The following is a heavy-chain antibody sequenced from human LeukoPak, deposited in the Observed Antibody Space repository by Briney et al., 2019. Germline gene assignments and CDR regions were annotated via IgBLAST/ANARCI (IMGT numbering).Heavy chain of an antibody. CDR3: ARGVPPVGASPYFDY. V-gene: IGHV4-34*01. Sequence: SETLSLTCAVYGGSFSGYYWSWIRQPPGKGLEWIGEINHSGSTNYNPSLKSRVAISVDTSKNQFSLKLSSVTAADTAVYYCARGVPPVGASPYFDYWGQGTLVTVSS. CDR2: INHSGST. CDR1: GGSFSGYY. J-gene: IGHJ4*02. D-gene: IGHD1-26*01.